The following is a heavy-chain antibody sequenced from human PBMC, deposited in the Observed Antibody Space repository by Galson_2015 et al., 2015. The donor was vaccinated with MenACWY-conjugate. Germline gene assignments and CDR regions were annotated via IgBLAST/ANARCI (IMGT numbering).Heavy chain of an antibody. CDR1: GSTFSTYW. CDR3: ARLGGNYRTTSHFDY. J-gene: IGHJ4*02. CDR2: INSDGRST. Sequence: SLRLSCAASGSTFSTYWMHWVRQAPGKGLVWVSRINSDGRSTSYAASVKGRFTISRDNAKNTLYLQMNSLRAEDTAVYYCARLGGNYRTTSHFDYWGQGTLVTVSS. D-gene: IGHD1-26*01. V-gene: IGHV3-74*01.